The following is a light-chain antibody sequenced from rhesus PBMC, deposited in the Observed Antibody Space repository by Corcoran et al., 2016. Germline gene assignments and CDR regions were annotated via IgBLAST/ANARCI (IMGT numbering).Light chain of an antibody. CDR1: QSVSSY. CDR3: YQHSSAFLT. V-gene: IGKV3-10*01. Sequence: QVILTQSPATLSLSPGERATLSCRASQSVSSYLAWYQQKPGQAPRLLIYGASSRATGIPDRFIGSGSGIDFTLTISSLEPEDVGVYHCYQHSSAFLTFGQGTEVEIK. J-gene: IGKJ1*01. CDR2: GAS.